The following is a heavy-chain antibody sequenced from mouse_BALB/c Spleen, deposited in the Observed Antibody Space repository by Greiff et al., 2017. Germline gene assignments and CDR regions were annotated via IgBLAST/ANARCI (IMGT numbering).Heavy chain of an antibody. CDR2: ISSGGGST. Sequence: EVQLVASGGGLVKPGGSLKLSCAASGFAFSSYDMSWVRQTPEKRLEWVAYISSGGGSTYYPDTVKGRYTISRVNAKNTLYLRVSSLKSEDTAMYYCARHSISDGSYYVDYWGQGTTLTGSS. D-gene: IGHD2-3*01. J-gene: IGHJ2*01. CDR1: GFAFSSYD. CDR3: ARHSISDGSYYVDY. V-gene: IGHV5-12-1*01.